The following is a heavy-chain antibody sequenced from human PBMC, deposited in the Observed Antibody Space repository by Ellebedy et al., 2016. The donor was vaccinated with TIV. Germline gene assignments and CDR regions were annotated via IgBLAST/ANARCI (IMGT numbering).Heavy chain of an antibody. CDR2: INPNSGGT. V-gene: IGHV1-2*02. J-gene: IGHJ4*02. CDR3: ARGGCSGGSCYSR. CDR1: GYTFTGYY. Sequence: ASVKVSCXASGYTFTGYYMHWVRQAPGQGLEWMGWINPNSGGTNYAQKFQGRVTMTRDTSISTAYMELSRLRSDDTAVYYCARGGCSGGSCYSRWGQGTLVTVSS. D-gene: IGHD2-15*01.